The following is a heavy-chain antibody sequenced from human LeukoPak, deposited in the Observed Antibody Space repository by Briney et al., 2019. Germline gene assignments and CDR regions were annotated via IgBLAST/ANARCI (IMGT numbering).Heavy chain of an antibody. J-gene: IGHJ6*02. V-gene: IGHV3-72*01. CDR1: GFTFSDHY. D-gene: IGHD2-15*01. Sequence: GGSLRLSCAASGFTFSDHYMDWVRQAPGKGLEWVGRTRNKANSYTTEYAASVKGRFTISRDDSKNSLYLQMNSLETEDTAVYYCARADCSGGSCYPHYYYGMDVWGQGTTVTVSS. CDR3: ARADCSGGSCYPHYYYGMDV. CDR2: TRNKANSYTT.